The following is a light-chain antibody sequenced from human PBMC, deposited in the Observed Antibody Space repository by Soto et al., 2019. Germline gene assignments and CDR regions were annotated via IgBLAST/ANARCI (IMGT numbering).Light chain of an antibody. J-gene: IGKJ1*01. CDR3: QHHNSYSQT. Sequence: DIQMTQSPPTLSASVGDRVTITCRASQSIRHYLAWYQQMPGKAPKLLIYGASTLQSGVPSRFSGSGSGTKFTLTISSLLPDDFGTYFCQHHNSYSQTFGQGTKVDIK. CDR1: QSIRHY. V-gene: IGKV1-5*01. CDR2: GAS.